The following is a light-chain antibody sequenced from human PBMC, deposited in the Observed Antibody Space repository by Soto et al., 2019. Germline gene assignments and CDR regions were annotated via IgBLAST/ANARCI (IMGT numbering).Light chain of an antibody. CDR2: EAS. CDR3: QQYSSYSPYT. V-gene: IGKV1-5*03. Sequence: DIQMTQSPSTLSASIGDRVTITCRASHTVYTWLAWYQQKPGTAPNLLIYEASTLHSGVPSRFTGSGSGTEFTLVISRLQPDDFATYYCQQYSSYSPYTFGQGTKVDIK. J-gene: IGKJ2*01. CDR1: HTVYTW.